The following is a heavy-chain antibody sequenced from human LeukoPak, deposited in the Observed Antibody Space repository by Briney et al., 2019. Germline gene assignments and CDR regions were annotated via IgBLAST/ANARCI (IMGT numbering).Heavy chain of an antibody. CDR2: IYSGGST. Sequence: GGSLRLSCAASGFTVSSNYMSWVRQAPGKGLEWVSVIYSGGSTYYADSVKGRFTISRDNSKNTLYLQMNSLRAEDTAVYYCARVQSYYDSSGYTRTMDVWGKGTTVTVPS. J-gene: IGHJ6*03. V-gene: IGHV3-53*01. D-gene: IGHD3-22*01. CDR1: GFTVSSNY. CDR3: ARVQSYYDSSGYTRTMDV.